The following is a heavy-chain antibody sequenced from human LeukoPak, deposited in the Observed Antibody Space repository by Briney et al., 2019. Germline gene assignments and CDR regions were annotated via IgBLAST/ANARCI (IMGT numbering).Heavy chain of an antibody. CDR1: GGSISSYY. D-gene: IGHD6-25*01. CDR3: VRLAALRGFYYYMDV. Sequence: PSETLSLTCTVSGGSISSYYWSWLRQPPGRGLEWIGYISYSGSPYFNPSLKSRVTISLDTSKNQFSLKLSSVTAADTAVYYCVRLAALRGFYYYMDVWGKGTAVTVSS. CDR2: ISYSGSP. J-gene: IGHJ6*03. V-gene: IGHV4-59*01.